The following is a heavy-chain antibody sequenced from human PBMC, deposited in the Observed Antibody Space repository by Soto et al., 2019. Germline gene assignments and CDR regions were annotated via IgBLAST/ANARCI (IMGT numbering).Heavy chain of an antibody. CDR1: GGSISSYY. V-gene: IGHV4-59*12. J-gene: IGHJ4*02. CDR2: IYYSGST. Sequence: SETLSLTCTVSGGSISSYYWSWIRQPPGKGLEWIGYIYYSGSTNYNPSLKSRVTISVDTSKNQFSLKLSSVTAADTAVYYCAREYCSSTSCYVYYFDYWGQGTLVTVSS. CDR3: AREYCSSTSCYVYYFDY. D-gene: IGHD2-2*01.